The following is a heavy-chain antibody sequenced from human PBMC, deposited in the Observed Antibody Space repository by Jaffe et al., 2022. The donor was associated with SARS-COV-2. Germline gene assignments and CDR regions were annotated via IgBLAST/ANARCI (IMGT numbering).Heavy chain of an antibody. J-gene: IGHJ6*02. V-gene: IGHV3-15*01. Sequence: EVQLVESGGGLVKPGGSLRLSCAASGFTFSNAWMSWVRQAPGKGLEWVGRIKSKTDGGTTDYAAPVKGRFTISRDDSKNTLYLQMNSLKTEDTAVYYCTTEAGLGIAAAGTPYGMDVWGQGTTVTVSS. CDR1: GFTFSNAW. CDR3: TTEAGLGIAAAGTPYGMDV. CDR2: IKSKTDGGTT. D-gene: IGHD6-13*01.